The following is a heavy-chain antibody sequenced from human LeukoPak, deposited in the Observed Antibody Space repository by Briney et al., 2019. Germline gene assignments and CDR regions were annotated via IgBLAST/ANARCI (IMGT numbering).Heavy chain of an antibody. J-gene: IGHJ4*02. V-gene: IGHV3-48*01. CDR1: GFTFSSYG. Sequence: GSLRLSCAASGFTFSSYGINWVRQAPGKGLEWVSYISAGSGTIYYADSVKGRFTISRDNAKNSMYLQMNSLRAEDTAVYYCARAYDFWSAYCDYWGQGTLVTVSS. CDR3: ARAYDFWSAYCDY. CDR2: ISAGSGTI. D-gene: IGHD3-3*01.